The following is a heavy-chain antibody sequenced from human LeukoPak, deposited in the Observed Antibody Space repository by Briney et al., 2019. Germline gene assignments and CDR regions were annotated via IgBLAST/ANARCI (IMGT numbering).Heavy chain of an antibody. CDR2: IYSDNT. CDR1: GFTVXTNS. D-gene: IGHD4/OR15-4a*01. V-gene: IGHV3-53*01. Sequence: LRLXCXVSGFTVXTNSMSWVRQAPGKGLEWVSFIYSDNTHYSDSVKGRFTISRDNSKNTLYLQMNSLRAEDTAVYYCARRAGAYSHPYDYWGQGTLVTVSS. CDR3: ARRAGAYSHPYDY. J-gene: IGHJ4*02.